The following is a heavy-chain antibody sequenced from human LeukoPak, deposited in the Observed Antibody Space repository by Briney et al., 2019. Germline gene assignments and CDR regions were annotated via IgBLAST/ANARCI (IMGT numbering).Heavy chain of an antibody. Sequence: AGGSLRLSCAASGFTFSSYWMSWVRQAPGKGLEWVANIKQDGSEKYYVDSVKGRFTISRDNAKNSLYLQMNSLRAEDTAVYYCARAYDFWSGYPHYFDYWGQGTLVTVSS. CDR2: IKQDGSEK. J-gene: IGHJ4*02. CDR1: GFTFSSYW. D-gene: IGHD3-3*01. V-gene: IGHV3-7*01. CDR3: ARAYDFWSGYPHYFDY.